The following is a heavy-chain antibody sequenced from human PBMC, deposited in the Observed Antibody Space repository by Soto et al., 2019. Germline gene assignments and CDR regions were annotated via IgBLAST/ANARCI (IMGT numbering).Heavy chain of an antibody. J-gene: IGHJ4*02. Sequence: SETLSLTCTVSGGSISSYYWSWIRQPPGKGLEWIGYIYYSGSTNYNPSLKSRVTISVDTSKNQFSLKLSSVTAADTAVYYCARVGDSKTPGHFDYWGQGTLVTVSS. CDR2: IYYSGST. CDR1: GGSISSYY. D-gene: IGHD4-4*01. CDR3: ARVGDSKTPGHFDY. V-gene: IGHV4-59*01.